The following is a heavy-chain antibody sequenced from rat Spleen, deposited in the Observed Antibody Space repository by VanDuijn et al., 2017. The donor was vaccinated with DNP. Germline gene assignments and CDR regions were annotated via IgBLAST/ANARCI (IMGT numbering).Heavy chain of an antibody. Sequence: EVQLQKSGPGLVKPSQSLSLTCSVTGYSITSSYRWNWIRKFPGNKLEWMGSVNSAGSTNYNPSLKSRISITRDTSKNQFFLQVNSVTTEDTATYYCARWPGYNPPYAMDAWGQGTSVTVSS. CDR1: GYSITSSYR. D-gene: IGHD1-4*01. CDR3: ARWPGYNPPYAMDA. J-gene: IGHJ4*01. V-gene: IGHV3-3*01. CDR2: VNSAGST.